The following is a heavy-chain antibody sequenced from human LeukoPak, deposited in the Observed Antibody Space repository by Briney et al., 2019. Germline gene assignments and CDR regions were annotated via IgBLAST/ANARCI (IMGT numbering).Heavy chain of an antibody. Sequence: GGSLRLSCAASGFTFSSYGMHWVRQAPGKGLEWVAVISYDGSNKYYADSVKGRFTISRDNSKNTLYLQMNSLRAEDTAVYYCAKGSDYYDSSGYYSDYWGQGTLVTVSS. CDR1: GFTFSSYG. CDR3: AKGSDYYDSSGYYSDY. D-gene: IGHD3-22*01. V-gene: IGHV3-30*18. J-gene: IGHJ4*02. CDR2: ISYDGSNK.